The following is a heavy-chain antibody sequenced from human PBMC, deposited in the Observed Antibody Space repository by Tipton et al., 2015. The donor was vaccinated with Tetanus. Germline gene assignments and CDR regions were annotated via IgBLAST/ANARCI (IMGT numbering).Heavy chain of an antibody. CDR2: IYPGDSYS. J-gene: IGHJ3*01. Sequence: QSGPEVKQPGESLKISCKGSGYMFSSHWIGWVRQVPGKGLEWLGTIYPGDSYSTYSPSFEAQVTISVDRSIDTAYLQWSSLKASDTAIYYCARPLTSVAFGGFAFDVWGQGTLVTVSS. D-gene: IGHD3-16*01. CDR1: GYMFSSHW. CDR3: ARPLTSVAFGGFAFDV. V-gene: IGHV5-51*01.